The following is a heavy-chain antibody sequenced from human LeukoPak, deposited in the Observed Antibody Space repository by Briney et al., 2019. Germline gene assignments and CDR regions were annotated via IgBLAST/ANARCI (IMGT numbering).Heavy chain of an antibody. CDR3: AREKYGDYGRRGYYNYIDV. J-gene: IGHJ6*03. CDR2: MYYSGGT. V-gene: IGHV4-59*01. D-gene: IGHD4-17*01. Sequence: SETLSLTCFVSGGSIIRDYWSWIRQPPGKGLEWIGYMYYSGGTNYNPSLKSRVSISGDMSKNQFSLKVSSVTAADTAVYYCAREKYGDYGRRGYYNYIDVWGKGTTVTISS. CDR1: GGSIIRDY.